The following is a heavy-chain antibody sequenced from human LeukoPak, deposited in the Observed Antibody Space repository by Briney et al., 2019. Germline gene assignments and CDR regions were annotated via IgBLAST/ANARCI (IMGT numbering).Heavy chain of an antibody. Sequence: NLGESLKISCKGSGYSFISYWIGWVRQMPGKGLEWMGIIYPDDSDTRYSPSFQGQVTISADKSISTAYLQWSSLKASDTAMYYCARGGIDSAMLTTELFDYWGQGTLVTVSS. J-gene: IGHJ4*02. CDR1: GYSFISYW. V-gene: IGHV5-51*01. CDR2: IYPDDSDT. CDR3: ARGGIDSAMLTTELFDY. D-gene: IGHD5-18*01.